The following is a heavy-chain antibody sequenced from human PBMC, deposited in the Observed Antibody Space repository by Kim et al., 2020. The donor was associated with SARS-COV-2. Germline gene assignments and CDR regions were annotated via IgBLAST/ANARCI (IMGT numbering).Heavy chain of an antibody. Sequence: SETLSLTCAVYVGSFSGYHWTWIRQSPGKGLEWIGEINHTGATNYNPSLKSRVAMSVDTSKNQFSLKVKSVTAADTAVYFCARGRAGVVPSPILGLGPYYEYYPLDVWGQGTTVSVSS. CDR3: ARGRAGVVPSPILGLGPYYEYYPLDV. D-gene: IGHD3-3*01. CDR1: VGSFSGYH. CDR2: INHTGAT. J-gene: IGHJ6*02. V-gene: IGHV4-34*01.